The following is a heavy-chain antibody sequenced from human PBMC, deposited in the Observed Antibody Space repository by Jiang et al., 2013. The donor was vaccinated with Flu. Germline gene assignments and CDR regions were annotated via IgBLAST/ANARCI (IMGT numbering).Heavy chain of an antibody. CDR1: GGTFSSYT. CDR2: IIPILGIA. CDR3: ARINSPRDPIDY. Sequence: GAEVKKPGSSVKVSCKASGGTFSSYTISWVRQAPGQGLEWMGRIIPILGIANYAQKFQGRVTITADKSTSTAYMELSSLRSEDTAVYYCARINSPRDPIDYWGQGTLVTVSS. V-gene: IGHV1-69*02. D-gene: IGHD4-23*01. J-gene: IGHJ4*02.